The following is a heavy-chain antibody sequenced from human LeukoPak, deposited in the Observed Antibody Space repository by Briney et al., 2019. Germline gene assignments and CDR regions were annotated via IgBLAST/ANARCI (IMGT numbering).Heavy chain of an antibody. V-gene: IGHV4-38-2*02. CDR2: IYHSGST. Sequence: SETLSLTCTVSGYSISSGYYWGWIRQPPGKGLEWIGSIYHSGSTYYNPSLKSRVTISVDTSKNQFSLKLSSVTAADTAVYYCASGVASGSYGSTIDYWGQGTLVTVSS. J-gene: IGHJ4*02. D-gene: IGHD1-26*01. CDR1: GYSISSGYY. CDR3: ASGVASGSYGSTIDY.